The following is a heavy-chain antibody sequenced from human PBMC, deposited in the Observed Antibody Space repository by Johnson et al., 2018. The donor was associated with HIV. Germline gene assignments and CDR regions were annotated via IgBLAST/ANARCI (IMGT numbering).Heavy chain of an antibody. Sequence: VRLVESGGGVVQPGRSLRLSCTVSGIIFSHYGMHWVRQAPGKGLEWVALISYDGIKTYYVDSVKGRFTISRDNSKNTLYLQMNSLRAEDTAVYYCARALTTDAFDIWGQGTMVTVSS. CDR1: GIIFSHYG. J-gene: IGHJ3*02. CDR2: ISYDGIKT. CDR3: ARALTTDAFDI. V-gene: IGHV3-30*03. D-gene: IGHD4-17*01.